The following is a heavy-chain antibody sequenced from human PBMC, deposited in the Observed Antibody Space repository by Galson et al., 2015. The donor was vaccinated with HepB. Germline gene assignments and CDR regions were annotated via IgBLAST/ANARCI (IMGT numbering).Heavy chain of an antibody. J-gene: IGHJ6*02. CDR3: AKEGSPSHYNNAMDV. Sequence: SLRLSCAASGFTFSSYGMHWVRQAPGKGLQWVALISYDGSNKHYADSVRGRFTISRDNSKNTLYLQMNSLRAEDAAVYYCAKEGSPSHYNNAMDVWGQGTTVTVSS. CDR1: GFTFSSYG. V-gene: IGHV3-30*18. D-gene: IGHD3-9*01. CDR2: ISYDGSNK.